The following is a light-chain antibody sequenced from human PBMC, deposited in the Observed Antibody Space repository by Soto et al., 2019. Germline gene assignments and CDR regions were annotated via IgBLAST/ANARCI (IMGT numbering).Light chain of an antibody. CDR3: QQYGSSPGT. Sequence: PGERVTLSCRASQSVSSSYLNWYQQKPGQAPRLLIYGASIRATGIPDRFSGSGSGTDFTLTISRRGPVDFAVYYCQQYGSSPGTFGQGTKVDFK. CDR1: QSVSSSY. CDR2: GAS. V-gene: IGKV3-20*01. J-gene: IGKJ1*01.